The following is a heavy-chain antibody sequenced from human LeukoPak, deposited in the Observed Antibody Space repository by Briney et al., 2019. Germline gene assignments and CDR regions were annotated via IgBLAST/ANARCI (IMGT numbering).Heavy chain of an antibody. V-gene: IGHV3-7*01. CDR3: AELGITMIGGV. CDR1: GFTFSSYW. J-gene: IGHJ6*04. Sequence: PGGSLRLSGAASGFTFSSYWLSWVGQVPGKGLEWVANIKQDGSEKYYVDSVKGRFTISRDNAKNSLYLQMNSLRAEDTAVYYCAELGITMIGGVWGKGTTVTISS. CDR2: IKQDGSEK. D-gene: IGHD3-10*02.